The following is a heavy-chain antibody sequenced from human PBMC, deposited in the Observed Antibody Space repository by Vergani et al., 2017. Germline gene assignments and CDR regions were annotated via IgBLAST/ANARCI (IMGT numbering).Heavy chain of an antibody. V-gene: IGHV4-39*07. CDR3: ARDRGRGSSSWYLIDWFDP. CDR1: GGSISSSSYY. D-gene: IGHD6-13*01. Sequence: QLQLQESGPGLVKPSETLSLTCTVSGGSISSSSYYWGWIRQPPGKGLEWIGSIYYSGSTNYNPSLKSRVTISVDTSKNQFSLKLSSVTAADTAVYYCARDRGRGSSSWYLIDWFDPWGQGTLVTVSS. J-gene: IGHJ5*02. CDR2: IYYSGST.